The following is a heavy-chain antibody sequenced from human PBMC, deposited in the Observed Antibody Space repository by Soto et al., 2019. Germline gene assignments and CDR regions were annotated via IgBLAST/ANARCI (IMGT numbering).Heavy chain of an antibody. Sequence: GGSLRLSCSAPGFTFTTYPMHWVRQAPGKGLEYVSGITPNGDNTYYADSVKGRFSISRDNSKNNLYLQMSSLRAEDTAVYYWVNLPTRTSEVVDVWGQATTVTGSS. CDR3: VNLPTRTSEVVDV. CDR2: ITPNGDNT. J-gene: IGHJ6*02. D-gene: IGHD2-15*01. CDR1: GFTFTTYP. V-gene: IGHV3-64D*08.